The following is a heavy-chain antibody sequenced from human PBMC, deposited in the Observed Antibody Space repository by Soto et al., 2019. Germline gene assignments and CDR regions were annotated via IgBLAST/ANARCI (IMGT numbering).Heavy chain of an antibody. CDR1: GGTFGSYA. D-gene: IGHD4-17*01. Sequence: QVQLVQSGAEVKRPGSSVKVSCKAPGGTFGSYAISWVRQAPGEGLEWMGGIIPIFGTANYAQKFQGRVTITADESTSTAYMELSSLRSEDTAVYYCARDGVDTVTIPFDYWGQGTLVTVSS. CDR2: IIPIFGTA. V-gene: IGHV1-69*12. CDR3: ARDGVDTVTIPFDY. J-gene: IGHJ4*02.